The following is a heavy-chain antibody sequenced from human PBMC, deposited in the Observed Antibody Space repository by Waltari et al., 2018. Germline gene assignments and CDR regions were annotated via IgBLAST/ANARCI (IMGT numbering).Heavy chain of an antibody. Sequence: QVQLVESGGGVVQPGRSLRLSCAASGFTFSSSGMHWVRQTPGRGLGLVVVISSDGSRKSYADSVKGRFRISRDNSKNSLSLEMNSLRPEDTAVYYCASCTGGNCYYYGFDVWGQGTTVTVSS. J-gene: IGHJ6*02. CDR1: GFTFSSSG. D-gene: IGHD2-8*02. V-gene: IGHV3-30*03. CDR3: ASCTGGNCYYYGFDV. CDR2: ISSDGSRK.